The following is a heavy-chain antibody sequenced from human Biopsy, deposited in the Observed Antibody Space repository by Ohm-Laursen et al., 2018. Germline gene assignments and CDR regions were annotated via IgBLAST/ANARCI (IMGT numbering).Heavy chain of an antibody. CDR2: ISYTGGT. CDR3: ARATNSTGWPYYYFYGMDV. J-gene: IGHJ6*02. CDR1: GDSISSDF. V-gene: IGHV4-59*07. Sequence: SDTLSLTCTVSGDSISSDFWSWIRQTPGKGLEWIGYISYTGGTNYNPSLESRITISLDTSKNQFSLMLSSVTAADTAVYYCARATNSTGWPYYYFYGMDVWGQGTTVTVSS. D-gene: IGHD2/OR15-2a*01.